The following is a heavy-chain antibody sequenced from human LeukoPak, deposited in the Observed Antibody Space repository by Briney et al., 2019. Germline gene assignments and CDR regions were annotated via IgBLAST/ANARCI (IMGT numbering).Heavy chain of an antibody. CDR1: GFTFSYYG. CDR2: ISDDGSNE. Sequence: VQPGRSLRLSCAASGFTFSYYGMHWVRQAPGKGLEWVAAISDDGSNEYYADSVKGRFTISRDNSKNTLYLQMNSLRDEDTALYYCAKAGIGVVGYFDYWGQGTLVTVSS. D-gene: IGHD6-19*01. V-gene: IGHV3-30*18. CDR3: AKAGIGVVGYFDY. J-gene: IGHJ4*02.